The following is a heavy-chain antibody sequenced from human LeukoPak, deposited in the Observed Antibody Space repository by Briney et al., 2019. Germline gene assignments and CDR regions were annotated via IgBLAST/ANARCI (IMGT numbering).Heavy chain of an antibody. V-gene: IGHV4-59*01. CDR2: IYYTGTS. D-gene: IGHD2-8*01. CDR1: GGSFTGFY. Sequence: SETLSLTCSVSGGSFTGFYWTWLRQSPGKGLKWIGYIYYTGTSNYNPSLKSRVAISIDTSKNQFSLKLNSVTTADTAVYFCARPNGGHGGRGAFDIWGQGTMVIVSS. J-gene: IGHJ3*02. CDR3: ARPNGGHGGRGAFDI.